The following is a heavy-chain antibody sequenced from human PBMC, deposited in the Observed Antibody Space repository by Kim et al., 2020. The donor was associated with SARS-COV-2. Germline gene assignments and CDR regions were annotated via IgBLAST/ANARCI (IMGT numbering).Heavy chain of an antibody. J-gene: IGHJ4*02. CDR3: AREWGAGTNFYY. V-gene: IGHV1-2*02. D-gene: IGHD1-7*01. Sequence: NNAQKFQGRVTMTRDTSISTAYMELSRLRSDDTAVYYCAREWGAGTNFYYWGQGTLVTVSS.